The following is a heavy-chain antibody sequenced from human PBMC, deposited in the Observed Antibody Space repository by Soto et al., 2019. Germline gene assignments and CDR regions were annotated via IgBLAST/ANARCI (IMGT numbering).Heavy chain of an antibody. CDR1: GFTFSDYS. V-gene: IGHV3-11*01. CDR3: AKDRVSGT. Sequence: QVQLVESGGGLVKPGGSLRLSCAASGFTFSDYSVTWIRQAPGKGLEWVSHISNSGNSIYYADSVKGRFTISRDNAKKSLYLQMNSLRADDTAVYYCAKDRVSGTWGQGTLVIVSP. D-gene: IGHD3-10*01. CDR2: ISNSGNSI. J-gene: IGHJ5*02.